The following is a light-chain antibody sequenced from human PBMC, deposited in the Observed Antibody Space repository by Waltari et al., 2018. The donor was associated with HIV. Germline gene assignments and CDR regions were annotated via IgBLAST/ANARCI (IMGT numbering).Light chain of an antibody. Sequence: SYELTQPPSVSVSPGQTASISCSGDKLGNKFAAWYQQKPGKSPVVVMYQERSRPSGIPERFSGSNSGNTVTLTISGTQAMDEADYYCQAWDSSTVVFGGGTKLTVL. V-gene: IGLV3-1*01. CDR2: QER. CDR3: QAWDSSTVV. J-gene: IGLJ2*01. CDR1: KLGNKF.